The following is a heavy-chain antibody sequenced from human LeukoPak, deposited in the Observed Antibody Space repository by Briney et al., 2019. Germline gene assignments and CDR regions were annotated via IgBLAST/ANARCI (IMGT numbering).Heavy chain of an antibody. Sequence: GGSLRLSCAASGFTFSSYGMHWVRQAPGKGLEWVAVISYDGSNKYYADSVKGRFTISRDNSKNTLYLQMNSLRAEDTAVYYCAKVRPFPQVFDYWGQGTLVTVSS. CDR3: AKVRPFPQVFDY. J-gene: IGHJ4*02. CDR1: GFTFSSYG. CDR2: ISYDGSNK. V-gene: IGHV3-30*18.